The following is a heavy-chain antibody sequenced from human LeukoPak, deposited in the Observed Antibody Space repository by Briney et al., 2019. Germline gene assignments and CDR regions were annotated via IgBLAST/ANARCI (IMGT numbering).Heavy chain of an antibody. CDR1: GSTFSSYW. CDR2: IKQDGSEK. J-gene: IGHJ6*02. Sequence: PGGSLRLSCAASGSTFSSYWMSWVRQAPGKGLEWVANIKQDGSEKYYVDSVKGRFTISRDNAKNSLYLQMNSLRAEDTAVYYCARSELRITMIVVVNYGMDVWGQGTMVTVSS. CDR3: ARSELRITMIVVVNYGMDV. D-gene: IGHD3-22*01. V-gene: IGHV3-7*01.